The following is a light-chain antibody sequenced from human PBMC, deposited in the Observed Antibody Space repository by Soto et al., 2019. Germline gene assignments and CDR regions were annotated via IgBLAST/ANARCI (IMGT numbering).Light chain of an antibody. CDR2: GAS. CDR3: QQYGSSPAP. J-gene: IGKJ2*01. Sequence: IVLTESRGTKTWSPGERATLSCRASQSVSSSYLAWYQQKPGQAPRLLIYGASSRAIGIPDRFSGSGSGTDFTLTISRLEPEDFAVYYCQQYGSSPAPFG. CDR1: QSVSSSY. V-gene: IGKV3-20*01.